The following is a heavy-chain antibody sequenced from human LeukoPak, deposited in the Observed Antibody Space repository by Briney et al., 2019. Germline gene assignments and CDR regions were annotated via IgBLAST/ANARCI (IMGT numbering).Heavy chain of an antibody. CDR2: ISWNSGSI. V-gene: IGHV3-9*01. CDR3: ATGDTWIASLFDY. D-gene: IGHD5-12*01. CDR1: GFTFDGYA. Sequence: GGSLRLSCAASGFTFDGYAMHWVRQAPGKGLEWVSGISWNSGSIGYADSVKGRFTISRDNAKNSLYLQMNSLRAEDTALYYWATGDTWIASLFDYWGQGALVTVSS. J-gene: IGHJ4*02.